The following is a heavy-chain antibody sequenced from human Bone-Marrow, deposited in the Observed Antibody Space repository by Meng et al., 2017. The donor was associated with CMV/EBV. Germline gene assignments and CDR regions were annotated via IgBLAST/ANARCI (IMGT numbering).Heavy chain of an antibody. D-gene: IGHD2-2*01. CDR3: AKSSSIVVVPADSFDP. CDR1: GFTFSSYG. V-gene: IGHV3-30*02. J-gene: IGHJ5*02. Sequence: GGSLRLSCAASGFTFSSYGMHWVRQAPGKGLEWVAFIRYDGSNKYYADSVKGRFTISRDNSKNTLYLQMNSLRAEDTAVYYCAKSSSIVVVPADSFDPWGQGTLVTGSS. CDR2: IRYDGSNK.